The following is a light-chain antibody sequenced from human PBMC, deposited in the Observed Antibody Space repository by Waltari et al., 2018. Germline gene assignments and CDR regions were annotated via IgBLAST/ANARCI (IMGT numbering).Light chain of an antibody. CDR1: QTVTSGY. Sequence: DIVLTQSPGTLSLSPGERATISCRASQTVTSGYLAWYKQRPGQAPRLLMYGASRRATGIPDRISGSGSGTDFTLTISRLEPEDFAVYYCQQYGSSPGTFGQGTKVEIK. J-gene: IGKJ1*01. CDR2: GAS. CDR3: QQYGSSPGT. V-gene: IGKV3-20*01.